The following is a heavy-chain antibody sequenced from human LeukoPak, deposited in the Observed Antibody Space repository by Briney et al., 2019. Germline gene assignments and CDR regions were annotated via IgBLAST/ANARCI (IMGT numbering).Heavy chain of an antibody. CDR1: GGTFSSYA. Sequence: GASVKVSCKASGGTFSSYAISWVRQAPGQGLEWMGGIIPTFGTANYAQKFQGRVTITADESTSTAYMELSSLRSEDTAVYYCARVNLDKEHWFDPWGQGTLVTVSS. CDR3: ARVNLDKEHWFDP. J-gene: IGHJ5*02. CDR2: IIPTFGTA. D-gene: IGHD2-2*03. V-gene: IGHV1-69*13.